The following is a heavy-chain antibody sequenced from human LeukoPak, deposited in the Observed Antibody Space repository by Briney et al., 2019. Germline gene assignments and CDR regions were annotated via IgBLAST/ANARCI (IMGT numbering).Heavy chain of an antibody. V-gene: IGHV3-53*01. J-gene: IGHJ4*02. CDR3: AKPKSLDDYYDILTGQFDN. Sequence: GGSLRLSCAVSGFTVSGNYMSWVRHPPGKGLAWFSLIYSGGTTYYADSVKGRFTISRDNSKNTLYLQMNSLRAEDTAVYYCAKPKSLDDYYDILTGQFDNWGQGTLVTVSS. CDR1: GFTVSGNY. CDR2: IYSGGTT. D-gene: IGHD3-9*01.